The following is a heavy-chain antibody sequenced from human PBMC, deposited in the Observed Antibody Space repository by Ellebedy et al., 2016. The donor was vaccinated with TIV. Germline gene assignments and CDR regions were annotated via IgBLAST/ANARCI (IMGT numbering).Heavy chain of an antibody. D-gene: IGHD6-19*01. Sequence: GESLKISCAASGFTFSSYAMGWVRQAPGKGLEWHPVISDSVGATYYAAPLKGRFTTSRDNSNDMVYLQINSLRPDDTAVYYCAKDSGLSGWYFDYWGQGTLVTVSS. CDR3: AKDSGLSGWYFDY. CDR2: ISDSVGAT. CDR1: GFTFSSYA. V-gene: IGHV3-23*01. J-gene: IGHJ4*02.